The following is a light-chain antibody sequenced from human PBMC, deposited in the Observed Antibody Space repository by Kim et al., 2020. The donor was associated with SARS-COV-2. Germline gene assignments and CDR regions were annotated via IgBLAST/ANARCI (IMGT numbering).Light chain of an antibody. V-gene: IGLV2-8*01. J-gene: IGLJ3*02. Sequence: GQSVTISCTGTSSDVGGYNYVSWYQQHPGKAPKLMIYDVTKRPSGVPDRFSGSKSGNTASLTVSGLQAEDEADYYCNSYAGGNSYVFGGGTKLTVL. CDR2: DVT. CDR1: SSDVGGYNY. CDR3: NSYAGGNSYV.